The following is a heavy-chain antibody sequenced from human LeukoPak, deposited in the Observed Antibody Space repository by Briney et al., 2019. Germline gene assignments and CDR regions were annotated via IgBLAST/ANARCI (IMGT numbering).Heavy chain of an antibody. D-gene: IGHD3-10*01. CDR3: ARGGPGVFAY. CDR2: MYSGGNT. J-gene: IGHJ4*02. Sequence: GGSLRLSCAASGFTVSSNYMTWVRQAPGKGLEWLSVMYSGGNTYYAASVEGRFTISRDNSKNTVYLQMNSLRAEDTAVYFCARGGPGVFAYWGQGTLVTVSS. CDR1: GFTVSSNY. V-gene: IGHV3-53*01.